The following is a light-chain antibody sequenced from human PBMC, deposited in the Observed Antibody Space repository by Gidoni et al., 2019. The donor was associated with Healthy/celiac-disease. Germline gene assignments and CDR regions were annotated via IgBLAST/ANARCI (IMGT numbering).Light chain of an antibody. CDR1: SSAVGGYNY. CDR2: EVS. V-gene: IGLV2-14*01. J-gene: IGLJ3*02. Sequence: QSALTQPASVSGSPGQSITIYCTGTSSAVGGYNYVSWYQQHPGKAPKLMIYEVSTRPSGVSNRFSGSKSGNTASLTISGLQAEDEADYYCSSYTSSSTSWVFGGGTKLTVL. CDR3: SSYTSSSTSWV.